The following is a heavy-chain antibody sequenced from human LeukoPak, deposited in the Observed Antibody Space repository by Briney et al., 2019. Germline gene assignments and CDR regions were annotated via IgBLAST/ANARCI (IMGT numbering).Heavy chain of an antibody. D-gene: IGHD6-13*01. V-gene: IGHV3-30*02. J-gene: IGHJ4*02. Sequence: GGSLRLSCAASGFTFSSYGMHWVRQAPGKGLEWVAFIRHDGSNKYYADSVKGRFTISRDNSKNTLYLQMNSLRAEDTAVYYCANDYDAARGQQQLWYWGQGTLVTVSS. CDR3: ANDYDAARGQQQLWY. CDR2: IRHDGSNK. CDR1: GFTFSSYG.